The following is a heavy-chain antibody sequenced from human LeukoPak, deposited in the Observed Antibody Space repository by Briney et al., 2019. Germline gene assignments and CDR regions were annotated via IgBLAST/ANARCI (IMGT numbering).Heavy chain of an antibody. CDR1: GYTFTGYY. Sequence: ASVKVSCKASGYTFTGYYMHWVRQAPGQGLEWMGWINPNSGDTNYAQKFQGRVTMTRDTSISTAYMELSSLRSDDTAVYYRARASIAVGSYYFDYWGQGTLVTVSS. V-gene: IGHV1-2*02. CDR3: ARASIAVGSYYFDY. J-gene: IGHJ4*02. CDR2: INPNSGDT. D-gene: IGHD6-19*01.